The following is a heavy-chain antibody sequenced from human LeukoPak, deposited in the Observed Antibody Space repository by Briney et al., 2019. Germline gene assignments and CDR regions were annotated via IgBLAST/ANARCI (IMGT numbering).Heavy chain of an antibody. J-gene: IGHJ4*02. D-gene: IGHD3-10*01. CDR2: IRYDGSNK. Sequence: GGSLRLPCAASGFTFSSYGMHWVRQAPGKGLEWVAFIRYDGSNKYYADSVKGRFTISRDNSKNTLYLQMNSLRAEDTAVYYCAKLATYYYGSGSYIASDWGQGTLVTVSS. V-gene: IGHV3-30*02. CDR1: GFTFSSYG. CDR3: AKLATYYYGSGSYIASD.